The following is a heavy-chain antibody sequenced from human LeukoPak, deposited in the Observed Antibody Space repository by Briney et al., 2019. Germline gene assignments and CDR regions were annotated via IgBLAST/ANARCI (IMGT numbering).Heavy chain of an antibody. D-gene: IGHD4-23*01. J-gene: IGHJ2*01. V-gene: IGHV1-2*02. CDR1: GYTFTGYY. CDR3: ARHPGKVTNDWYFDL. Sequence: ASVTVSCKASGYTFTGYYIHWVRQAPGQGLEWMGWINPNSGSTNYAQKFQGRVTMTRDTSITTAYMELSRLSSDDTAVYYCARHPGKVTNDWYFDLWGRGTLVTVSS. CDR2: INPNSGST.